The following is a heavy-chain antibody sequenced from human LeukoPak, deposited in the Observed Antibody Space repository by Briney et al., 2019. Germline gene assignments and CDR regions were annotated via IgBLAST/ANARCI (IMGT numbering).Heavy chain of an antibody. V-gene: IGHV4-34*01. Sequence: SETLSLTCAVYGGSFSGYYWSWLRQPPGKGLEWIGEINHSGSTDYNPSLTSRVTISVDTSKNQFSLKLSSVTAADTAVYYCASYGSGSYLGHYYYYMDVWGKGTTVTVSS. CDR3: ASYGSGSYLGHYYYYMDV. CDR2: INHSGST. J-gene: IGHJ6*03. CDR1: GGSFSGYY. D-gene: IGHD3-10*01.